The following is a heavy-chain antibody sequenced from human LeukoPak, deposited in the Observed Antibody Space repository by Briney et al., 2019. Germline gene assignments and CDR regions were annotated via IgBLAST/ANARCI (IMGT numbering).Heavy chain of an antibody. D-gene: IGHD6-19*01. V-gene: IGHV5-10-1*01. CDR1: GYSFPSYW. J-gene: IGHJ4*02. CDR3: ARVAVAGGTYYFDY. Sequence: GESLKISCKGSGYSFPSYWITWVRQMPGKGLEWMGRIDASDSYTNYSPSFQGHVTISADKSISTAYLQWSSLKASDIAMYYCARVAVAGGTYYFDYWSQGTLVTVSS. CDR2: IDASDSYT.